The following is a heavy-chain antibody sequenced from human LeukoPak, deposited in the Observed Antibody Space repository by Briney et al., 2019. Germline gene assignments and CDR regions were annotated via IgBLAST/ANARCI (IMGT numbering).Heavy chain of an antibody. CDR1: GGSISSSSYY. J-gene: IGHJ4*02. Sequence: SETLSLTCTVSGGSISSSSYYWGWIRQPPGKGLEWIGSIYYSGSTYYNPSLKSRVTISVDTSKNQFSLKLSSVTAADTAVYYCARGSFGKLFDYWGQGTLVTVSS. D-gene: IGHD3-10*01. CDR2: IYYSGST. V-gene: IGHV4-39*01. CDR3: ARGSFGKLFDY.